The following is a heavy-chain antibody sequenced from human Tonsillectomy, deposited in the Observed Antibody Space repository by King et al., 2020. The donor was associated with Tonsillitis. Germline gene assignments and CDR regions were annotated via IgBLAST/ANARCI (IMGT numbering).Heavy chain of an antibody. CDR2: IKQDGSEK. J-gene: IGHJ4*02. D-gene: IGHD6-19*01. CDR3: ARDTAGYSSGWYVGGLDY. V-gene: IGHV3-7*01. Sequence: VQLVESGGGLVQPGGSLRLSCAASGFTFSSYWMSWVRHAPGKGLEWVANIKQDGSEKYYLDSVKGRFTISRDNAKNSLYLQMNSLRAEDTAVYYCARDTAGYSSGWYVGGLDYWGQGTLVTVSS. CDR1: GFTFSSYW.